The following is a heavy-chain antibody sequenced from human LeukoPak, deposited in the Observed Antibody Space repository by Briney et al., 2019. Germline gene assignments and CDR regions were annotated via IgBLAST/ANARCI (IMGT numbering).Heavy chain of an antibody. D-gene: IGHD4-11*01. V-gene: IGHV1-2*02. J-gene: IGHJ6*02. CDR2: INPNSGGS. CDR1: GYTFSDYY. CDR3: ARDWRYSNYYGMDV. Sequence: ASVKVSCKASGYTFSDYYMHWVRQAPGQGLEWMGWINPNSGGSSYAQKFQGRVTMTRDTSTSTVYMELSSLRSEDTAVYYCARDWRYSNYYGMDVWGQGTTVAVSS.